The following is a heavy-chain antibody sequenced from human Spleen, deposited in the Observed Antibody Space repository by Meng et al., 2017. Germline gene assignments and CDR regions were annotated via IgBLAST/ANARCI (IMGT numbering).Heavy chain of an antibody. J-gene: IGHJ6*02. V-gene: IGHV3-20*04. D-gene: IGHD3-10*01. CDR1: GFTFDDYG. CDR2: INWNGGST. Sequence: GGSLRLSCAASGFTFDDYGMSWVRQAPGKGLEWVSGINWNGGSTGYADSVKGRFTISRDNAKNSLYLQMNSLRAEDTALYYCARDRGTMVRGVTGGMDVWGQGTTVTVSS. CDR3: ARDRGTMVRGVTGGMDV.